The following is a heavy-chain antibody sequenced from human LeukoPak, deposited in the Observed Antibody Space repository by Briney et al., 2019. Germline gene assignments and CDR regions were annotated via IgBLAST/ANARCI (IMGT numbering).Heavy chain of an antibody. CDR2: IDSSGTVR. J-gene: IGHJ4*02. Sequence: PGGSLRLSCAASGFTFSNFDMTWVRQAPGKGLEWLSYIDSSGTVRYYADSVNRRFAISRDNAKNSLHLQMGSLRAEDTAVYYCARETRGGTYRYNFLDYWGLGTLATVSS. CDR1: GFTFSNFD. V-gene: IGHV3-48*03. D-gene: IGHD3-16*02. CDR3: ARETRGGTYRYNFLDY.